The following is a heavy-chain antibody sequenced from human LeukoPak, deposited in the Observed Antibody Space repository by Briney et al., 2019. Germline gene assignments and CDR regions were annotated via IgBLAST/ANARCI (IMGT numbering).Heavy chain of an antibody. CDR3: AREGWGYDFWSGYPPYYYYYMDV. J-gene: IGHJ6*03. V-gene: IGHV1-18*04. D-gene: IGHD3-3*01. CDR1: GYTFTGYY. Sequence: GASVKVSCTASGYTFTGYYMHWVRQAPGQGLEWMGWISAYNGNTNYAQKLQGRVTMTTDTSTSTAYMELRSLRSDDTAVYYCAREGWGYDFWSGYPPYYYYYMDVWGKGTTVTVSS. CDR2: ISAYNGNT.